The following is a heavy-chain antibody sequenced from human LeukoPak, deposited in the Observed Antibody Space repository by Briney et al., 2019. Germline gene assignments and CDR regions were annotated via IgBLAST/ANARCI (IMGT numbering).Heavy chain of an antibody. J-gene: IGHJ3*02. CDR2: IYYSGST. V-gene: IGHV4-39*07. CDR3: ARRPARERWLQLLSQDYNPFFAFDI. CDR1: GGSISSSSYY. D-gene: IGHD5-24*01. Sequence: SETLSLTCTVSGGSISSSSYYWGWIRQPPGKGLEWIGSIYYSGSTYYNPSLKSRVTISVDTSKNQFSLKLSSVTAADTAVYYCARRPARERWLQLLSQDYNPFFAFDIWGQGTMVTVSS.